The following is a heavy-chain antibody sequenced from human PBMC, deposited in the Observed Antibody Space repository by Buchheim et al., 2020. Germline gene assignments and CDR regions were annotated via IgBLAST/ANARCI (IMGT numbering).Heavy chain of an antibody. Sequence: QVQLQESGPGLVKPSETLSLTCTASGGSISSYYWSWIRQPPGKGLEWIGYIYYSGSTNYNPSLKSRVTISVDTSKNQFSLKLSSVTAADTAVYYCAGSWGIAAAGPGFDYWGQGTL. V-gene: IGHV4-59*01. D-gene: IGHD6-13*01. CDR2: IYYSGST. J-gene: IGHJ4*02. CDR3: AGSWGIAAAGPGFDY. CDR1: GGSISSYY.